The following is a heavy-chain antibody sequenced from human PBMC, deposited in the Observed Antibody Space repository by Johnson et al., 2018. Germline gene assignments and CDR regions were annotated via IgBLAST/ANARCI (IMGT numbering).Heavy chain of an antibody. V-gene: IGHV1-46*01. CDR2: ITPSGDDT. D-gene: IGHD4-23*01. CDR1: GYSFTNFY. J-gene: IGHJ3*02. Sequence: QVQLVQSGAEVKKPGASVKVSCKASGYSFTNFYMHWVRQAPGQGLEWLGIITPSGDDTFYAQKFQGRVTMTRDTSTSTVHMEMSSLRSEDTAVYYCARDLDGGNPDAFDSWGQGTMVTVSS. CDR3: ARDLDGGNPDAFDS.